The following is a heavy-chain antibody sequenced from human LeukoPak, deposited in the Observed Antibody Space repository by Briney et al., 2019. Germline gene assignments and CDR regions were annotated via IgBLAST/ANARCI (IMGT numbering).Heavy chain of an antibody. V-gene: IGHV3-21*06. CDR2: ISSTSSYI. CDR1: VFTFSNYN. D-gene: IGHD3-10*01. CDR3: ARALWSGPVYYGMDV. Sequence: GGCLRLSCAASVFTFSNYNFYWVRQAPGKGLEWVSSISSTSSYIYYADSVKGRFTISRDNAKNSLYLQMNSLRAEDTAVYYCARALWSGPVYYGMDVWGQGTTVTVSS. J-gene: IGHJ6*02.